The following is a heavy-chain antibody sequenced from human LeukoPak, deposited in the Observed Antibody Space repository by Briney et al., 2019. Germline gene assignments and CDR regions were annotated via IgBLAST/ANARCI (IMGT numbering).Heavy chain of an antibody. D-gene: IGHD6-25*01. CDR2: ISYDGSNK. V-gene: IGHV3-30*18. CDR1: GFTFSSYS. J-gene: IGHJ6*02. Sequence: GGSLRLSCAASGFTFSSYSMNWVRQAPGKGLEWVAVISYDGSNKYYADSVKGRFTISRDNSKNTLYLQMNSLRAEDTAVYYCAKATRGYDYYYYGMDVWGQGTTVTVSS. CDR3: AKATRGYDYYYYGMDV.